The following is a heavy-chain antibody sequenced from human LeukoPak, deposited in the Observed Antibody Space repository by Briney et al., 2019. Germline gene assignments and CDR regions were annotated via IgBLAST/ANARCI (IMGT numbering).Heavy chain of an antibody. CDR2: ISSSSSYI. J-gene: IGHJ3*02. CDR1: GFTFSSYS. V-gene: IGHV3-21*01. Sequence: GGSLRLSCAASGFTFSSYSMNWVRQAPGKGLEWVSSISSSSSYIYYADSVKGRFTISRDNAKNSLYLQMNSLRAEDTAVYYCARERVRYFYAFDIWGQGTMVTVSS. D-gene: IGHD3-9*01. CDR3: ARERVRYFYAFDI.